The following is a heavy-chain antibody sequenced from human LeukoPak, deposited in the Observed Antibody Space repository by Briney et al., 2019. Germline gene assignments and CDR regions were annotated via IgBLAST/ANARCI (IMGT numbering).Heavy chain of an antibody. D-gene: IGHD4-23*01. CDR1: GGSFSGYY. CDR2: INHSGST. V-gene: IGHV4-34*01. J-gene: IGHJ3*02. Sequence: SETLSLTCAVYGGSFSGYYWSWIRQPPGKGLEWIGEINHSGSTNYNPSLKSRVTISVDTSKNQFSLKLSSVTAADTAVYYCARLGPGGNSMDFAFDIWGQGTMVTVSS. CDR3: ARLGPGGNSMDFAFDI.